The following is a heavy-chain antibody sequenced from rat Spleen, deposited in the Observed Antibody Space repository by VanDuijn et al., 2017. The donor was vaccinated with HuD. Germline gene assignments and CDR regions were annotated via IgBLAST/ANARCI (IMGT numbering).Heavy chain of an antibody. CDR3: TRSWGYYYDGSPQWFAY. Sequence: QVQLKESGPGLVQPSQTLSLTCTVSGFSLSNYGLIWVRQPPGKGLEWMGGIWGDGSTDYNSALKSRLSISRDTSKSQVFLKMNSLQTDDTAIYFCTRSWGYYYDGSPQWFAYWGQGTLVTVSS. V-gene: IGHV2-13*01. CDR2: IWGDGST. D-gene: IGHD1-12*03. CDR1: GFSLSNYG. J-gene: IGHJ3*01.